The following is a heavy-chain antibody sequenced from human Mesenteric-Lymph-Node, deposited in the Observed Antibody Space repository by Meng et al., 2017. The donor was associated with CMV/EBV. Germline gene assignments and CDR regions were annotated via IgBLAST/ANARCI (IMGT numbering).Heavy chain of an antibody. Sequence: GGSLRLSCAASGFTFDDYTMHWVRQAPGKGLEWVSLISWDGVSTYYADSVKGRFTISRDNSKNTLYLQMNSLRAEDTAVYYCAADLGGIAADYWGQGTLVTVSS. CDR1: GFTFDDYT. CDR3: AADLGGIAADY. CDR2: ISWDGVST. D-gene: IGHD2-21*01. V-gene: IGHV3-43*01. J-gene: IGHJ4*02.